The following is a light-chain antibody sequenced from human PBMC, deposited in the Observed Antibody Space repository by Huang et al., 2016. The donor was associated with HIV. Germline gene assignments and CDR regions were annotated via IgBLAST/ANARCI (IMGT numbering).Light chain of an antibody. Sequence: DIVMTQSPDSLAVSLGERDTINCKSSQSIFFRSHNGNYLAWYQQNVGQPPKLLIFWASTRGSGVPDRFSGSGSGSNFTLTISNLQAEDVAVYYCQQYYTTPYTFGQGTKLDIK. CDR3: QQYYTTPYT. V-gene: IGKV4-1*01. CDR2: WAS. CDR1: QSIFFRSHNGNY. J-gene: IGKJ2*01.